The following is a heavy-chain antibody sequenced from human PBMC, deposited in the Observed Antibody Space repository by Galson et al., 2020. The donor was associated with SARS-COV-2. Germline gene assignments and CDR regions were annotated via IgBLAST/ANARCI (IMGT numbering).Heavy chain of an antibody. Sequence: GGSLRLSCTVSGFTFSSYSMNWVRQAPGKGLEWVSAISSSSDCIYDADSVKGRFTISRDNGKNSLYLQMNSLRAEDTAIYYCARDASWAMFAMDVWGQGTTVTVSS. CDR2: ISSSSDCI. CDR3: ARDASWAMFAMDV. CDR1: GFTFSSYS. J-gene: IGHJ6*02. D-gene: IGHD3-10*02. V-gene: IGHV3-21*06.